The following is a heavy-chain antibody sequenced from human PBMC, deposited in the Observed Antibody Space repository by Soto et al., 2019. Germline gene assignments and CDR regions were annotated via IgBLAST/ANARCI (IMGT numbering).Heavy chain of an antibody. J-gene: IGHJ5*02. CDR2: ISAYNGNT. Sequence: ASVKVSCKASGYTFTSYGISWVRQAPGQGLEWMGWISAYNGNTNYAQKLQGRVTMTTDTSTSTAYMELRSLRSDDTAVYYGARDPQNLWFGELFPFDPWGQGTLVTVSS. D-gene: IGHD3-10*01. CDR3: ARDPQNLWFGELFPFDP. CDR1: GYTFTSYG. V-gene: IGHV1-18*04.